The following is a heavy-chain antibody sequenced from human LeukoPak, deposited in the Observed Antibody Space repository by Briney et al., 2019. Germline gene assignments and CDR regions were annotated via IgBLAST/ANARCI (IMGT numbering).Heavy chain of an antibody. CDR2: INPNNGGT. CDR3: ARAFGDYYFDY. J-gene: IGHJ4*02. V-gene: IGHV1-2*02. CDR1: GYTLTGYY. Sequence: GASVKVSCEASGYTLTGYYMHWVRQAPGQGLEWMGWINPNNGGTNYAQKFQGRVTMTRDTSISTAYMELSRLRSDDTAVYYCARAFGDYYFDYWGQGTLVTVSS. D-gene: IGHD4-17*01.